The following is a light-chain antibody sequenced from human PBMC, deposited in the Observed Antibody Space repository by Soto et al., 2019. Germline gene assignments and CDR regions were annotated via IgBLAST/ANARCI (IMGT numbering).Light chain of an antibody. CDR2: KAS. CDR1: QTISSW. Sequence: DIQMTQSPSTLSGSVGDRVTITCRASQTISSWLAWYQQKPGKAPKLLIYKASTLKSGVPSRFSGSGSGTEFTLTISSLQPDDFATYYCQQYASFSPAFGQGTKVGI. J-gene: IGKJ1*01. CDR3: QQYASFSPA. V-gene: IGKV1-5*03.